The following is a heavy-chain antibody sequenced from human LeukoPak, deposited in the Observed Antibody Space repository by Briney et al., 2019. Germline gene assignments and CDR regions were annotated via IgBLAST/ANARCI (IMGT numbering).Heavy chain of an antibody. CDR2: INPNTGGT. J-gene: IGHJ4*02. Sequence: ASVKVSCKASGYTFTGYYMHWVRQAPGQGLDWMGWINPNTGGTNYAQKFQGRVTMTRDTSISTAYMELSRLRSDDTAVYYCARSRSRDCSSTSCYSYGLDYWGQGTLVTVSS. D-gene: IGHD2-2*01. CDR3: ARSRSRDCSSTSCYSYGLDY. CDR1: GYTFTGYY. V-gene: IGHV1-2*02.